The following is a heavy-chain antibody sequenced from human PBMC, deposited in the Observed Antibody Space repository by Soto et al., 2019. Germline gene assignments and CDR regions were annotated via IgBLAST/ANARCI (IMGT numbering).Heavy chain of an antibody. CDR2: INPNSGAT. V-gene: IGHV1-2*02. Sequence: QVQLVQSGAEVRKPGASVRVSCKASGYTFTGHYIHWVRQAPGQGLEWMGWINPNSGATNYAQKFKDGVSRSRDTSISAAYMEQTSLRSDARAVYYCAREARHVVHSDLRAAYFACFARWGQGTLVTVSS. CDR1: GYTFTGHY. D-gene: IGHD3-9*01. J-gene: IGHJ4*02. CDR3: AREARHVVHSDLRAAYFACFAR.